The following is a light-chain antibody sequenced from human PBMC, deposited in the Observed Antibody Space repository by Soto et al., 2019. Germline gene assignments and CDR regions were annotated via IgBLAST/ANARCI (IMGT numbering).Light chain of an antibody. J-gene: IGLJ2*01. CDR1: TPNIGSNY. V-gene: IGLV1-47*01. CDR2: RNN. Sequence: QSGLTQPPSASGTPGQRVIISCSGKTPNIGSNYVYWYRHLPGTAPQLLIYRNNQRPSGVPDRFSGSKSGTSASLAISGLQSEDEADYYCASWDDSVSGVLFGGGTKLTVL. CDR3: ASWDDSVSGVL.